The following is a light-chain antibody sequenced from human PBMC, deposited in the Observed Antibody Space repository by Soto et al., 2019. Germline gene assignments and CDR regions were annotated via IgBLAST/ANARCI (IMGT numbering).Light chain of an antibody. Sequence: QSVLTQPRSVSGSPGQSVTISCTGTSSDVGGYNYVSWYQLHPGTAPKLMIYDVSKRPSGVPDRFSGSKSGNTASLTISGLPAGAEAEYHCCSYAGTYTRVFPGGTKLTVL. CDR2: DVS. V-gene: IGLV2-11*01. CDR1: SSDVGGYNY. J-gene: IGLJ3*02. CDR3: CSYAGTYTRV.